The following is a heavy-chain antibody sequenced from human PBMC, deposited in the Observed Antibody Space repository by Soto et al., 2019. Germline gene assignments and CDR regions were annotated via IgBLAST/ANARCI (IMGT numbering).Heavy chain of an antibody. J-gene: IGHJ2*01. CDR2: IYYSGST. CDR3: ARVVRGYSYGNWYFDL. V-gene: IGHV4-30-4*01. CDR1: GGSISSGDYY. Sequence: QVQLQESGPGLVKPSQTLSLTCTVSGGSISSGDYYWSWIRQPPGKGLEWIGYIYYSGSTYYNPSRRSRVTISVDPSKNQFSLKLSSVTAADTAVYYWARVVRGYSYGNWYFDLWGRGTLVTVSS. D-gene: IGHD5-18*01.